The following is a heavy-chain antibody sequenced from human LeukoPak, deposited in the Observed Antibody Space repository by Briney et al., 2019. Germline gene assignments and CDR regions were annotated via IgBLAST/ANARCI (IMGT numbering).Heavy chain of an antibody. CDR2: IYSGGYT. CDR3: ASAIGSIWYEFDY. J-gene: IGHJ4*02. D-gene: IGHD6-13*01. Sequence: GGSLRLSCAASGFTVNNNYMSWVRQAPGRGLEWVSVIYSGGYTYYAGSVKGRFTISRDNSKNTLYLQMNCLRAEDTAVYYCASAIGSIWYEFDYWGQGTLVTVSS. V-gene: IGHV3-53*01. CDR1: GFTVNNNY.